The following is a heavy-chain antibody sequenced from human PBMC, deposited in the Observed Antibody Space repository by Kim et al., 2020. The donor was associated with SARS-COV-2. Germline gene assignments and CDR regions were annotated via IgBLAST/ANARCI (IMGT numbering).Heavy chain of an antibody. J-gene: IGHJ4*02. V-gene: IGHV3-33*06. CDR2: ISYAGSSR. CDR1: GFSFNNYA. Sequence: GGSLRLSCSASGFSFNNYALHWVRQAPGKGLQWVAVISYAGSSRYYVDSVKGRFTISRDNSNNTVYLQMSSLRAEDTAIYYCAKEEGAYVGPEFDYWGQG. CDR3: AKEEGAYVGPEFDY. D-gene: IGHD3-10*01.